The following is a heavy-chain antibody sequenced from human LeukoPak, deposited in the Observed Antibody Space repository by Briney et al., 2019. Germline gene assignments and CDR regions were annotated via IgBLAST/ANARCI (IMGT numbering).Heavy chain of an antibody. J-gene: IGHJ4*02. CDR3: ARDGMNWILDS. V-gene: IGHV4-59*01. Sequence: PSETLSLTCTVSGGSISGDYWSWIRQPPGKGLEWIGYIYYKGNTNYSPSLKSRVTISVDSSKNQFSLKLRSVTAADTAVYYCARDGMNWILDSWGQGALVTVSS. CDR1: GGSISGDY. CDR2: IYYKGNT. D-gene: IGHD1-26*01.